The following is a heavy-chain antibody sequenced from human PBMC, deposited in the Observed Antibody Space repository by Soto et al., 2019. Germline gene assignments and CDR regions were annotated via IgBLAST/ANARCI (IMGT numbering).Heavy chain of an antibody. CDR3: AREVGYSRYYYYYYYGMDV. CDR1: GFTFSSYA. CDR2: ISYDGSNK. V-gene: IGHV3-30-3*01. J-gene: IGHJ6*02. D-gene: IGHD4-4*01. Sequence: PGGSLRLSCAASGFTFSSYAMHWVRQAPGKGLEWVAVISYDGSNKYYADSVKGRFTISRDNSKNTLYLQMNSLRAEDTAVYYCAREVGYSRYYYYYYYGMDVWDQGTTVTVSS.